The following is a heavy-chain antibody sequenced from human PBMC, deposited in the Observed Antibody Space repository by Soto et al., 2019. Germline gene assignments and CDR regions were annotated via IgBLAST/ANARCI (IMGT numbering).Heavy chain of an antibody. Sequence: GGSLRLSCTTSGFTFRNYDMNWVHQAPGKGLEWVSYISSSGSTIYNADSVKGRFTISRDNAKNSLYLQMNSLRVEDTALYYCLGWEEHFSWGQRTLVTVSS. J-gene: IGHJ1*01. D-gene: IGHD2-21*01. V-gene: IGHV3-48*03. CDR3: LGWEEHFS. CDR1: GFTFRNYD. CDR2: ISSSGSTI.